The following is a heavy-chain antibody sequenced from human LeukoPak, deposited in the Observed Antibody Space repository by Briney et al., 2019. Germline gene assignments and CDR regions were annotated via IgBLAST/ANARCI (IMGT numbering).Heavy chain of an antibody. D-gene: IGHD5-12*01. J-gene: IGHJ6*02. CDR3: AKTHYDLLDV. CDR1: GSSFSISR. CDR2: INKGPGCT. Sequence: GRCLRPVCAPSGSSFSISRMSWARQPPGKGLEWVSAINKGPGCTFYRDSVRGRFTISRDDTKSTLYLQMNSLRAEDTGTYYCAKTHYDLLDVWGQGTTVTVSS. V-gene: IGHV3-23*01.